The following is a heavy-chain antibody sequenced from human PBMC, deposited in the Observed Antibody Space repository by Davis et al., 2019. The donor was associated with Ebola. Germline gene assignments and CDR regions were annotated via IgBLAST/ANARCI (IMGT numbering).Heavy chain of an antibody. CDR1: GYTFTSYD. Sequence: ASVKVSCKASGYTFTSYDINWVRQATGQGLEWMGWMNPNSGNTGYAQKFQGRVTITRNTSISTAYMELSSLRSEDTAVYYCARLKAPYDISSEGFDPWGQGTLVTVSS. D-gene: IGHD3-9*01. CDR3: ARLKAPYDISSEGFDP. J-gene: IGHJ5*02. V-gene: IGHV1-8*03. CDR2: MNPNSGNT.